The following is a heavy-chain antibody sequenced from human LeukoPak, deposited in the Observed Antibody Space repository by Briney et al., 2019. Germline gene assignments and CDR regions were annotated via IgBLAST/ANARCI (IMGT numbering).Heavy chain of an antibody. CDR2: IYYSGST. CDR1: GGSISSYY. V-gene: IGHV4-59*01. D-gene: IGHD5-18*01. CDR3: ARVTPDTALDPAFDY. Sequence: PWETLSLTCTVSGGSISSYYWSWIRQPPGKGLEWIGYIYYSGSTNYNPSLKSRVTISVDTSKNQFSLKLSSVTAADTAVYYCARVTPDTALDPAFDYWGQGTLVTVSS. J-gene: IGHJ4*02.